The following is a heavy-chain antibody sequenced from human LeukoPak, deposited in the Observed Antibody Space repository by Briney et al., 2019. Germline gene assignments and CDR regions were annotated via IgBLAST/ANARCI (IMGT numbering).Heavy chain of an antibody. D-gene: IGHD2-2*01. Sequence: GASVTVSCRASGYTFTGYHIHWVRQAPGQGLEWMGRTNPNSGDTNYAQNFQGRVTMTRDTSINTAYMELSRLRSDDTAVYYCARDYCSSTSCLFDYWGQGTLVTVSS. CDR1: GYTFTGYH. CDR2: TNPNSGDT. V-gene: IGHV1-2*06. CDR3: ARDYCSSTSCLFDY. J-gene: IGHJ4*02.